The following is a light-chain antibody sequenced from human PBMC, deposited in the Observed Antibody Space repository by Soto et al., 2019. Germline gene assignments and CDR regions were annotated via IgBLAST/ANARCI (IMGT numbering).Light chain of an antibody. Sequence: QSALTQPASVSGSPGQSITISCTGSSNDVGGYNYVSWYQQHPGKAPKLMIYDVSDRPSGVSNRFSGSKSGNTASLTISGLQAEDEADYYCSSYTSSSIDYVFGTGTKVTVL. CDR3: SSYTSSSIDYV. J-gene: IGLJ1*01. V-gene: IGLV2-14*01. CDR2: DVS. CDR1: SNDVGGYNY.